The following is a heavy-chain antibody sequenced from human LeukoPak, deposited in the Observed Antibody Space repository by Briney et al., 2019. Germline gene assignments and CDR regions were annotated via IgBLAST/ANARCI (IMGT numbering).Heavy chain of an antibody. Sequence: SVKVSCKASGGTFSSYTISWVRQAPGQGLEWMGRIIPILGIANYAQKFQGRVTITADKSTSTAYMELSSLRSEDTAVYYCARHFMVRGVITPVGYWGQGTLVTVSS. D-gene: IGHD3-10*01. CDR1: GGTFSSYT. CDR3: ARHFMVRGVITPVGY. V-gene: IGHV1-69*02. CDR2: IIPILGIA. J-gene: IGHJ4*02.